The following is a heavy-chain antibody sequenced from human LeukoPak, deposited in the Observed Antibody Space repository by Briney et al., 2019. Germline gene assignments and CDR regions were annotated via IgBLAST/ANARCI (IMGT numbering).Heavy chain of an antibody. V-gene: IGHV4-4*07. CDR1: GGSLSTYF. Sequence: PSETLSLTYTVSGGSLSTYFWTWIRQPAGKGLEWIGRIYASGGTTHTPSLKSRVTMSVDTSKSQFSLKLSSVTAADTAVYYCARAVYDTSGYYIDYWGQGTLVTVSS. J-gene: IGHJ4*02. CDR3: ARAVYDTSGYYIDY. CDR2: IYASGGT. D-gene: IGHD3-22*01.